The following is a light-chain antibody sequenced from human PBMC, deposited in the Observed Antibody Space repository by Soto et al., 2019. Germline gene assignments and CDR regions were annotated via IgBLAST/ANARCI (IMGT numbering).Light chain of an antibody. CDR1: SSDVGGYNY. Sequence: QSVLTQPASVSGSPGQSITISCTGTSSDVGGYNYVSWYQHHPGKAPKLMIYDVSNRPSGVSNRFSGSKSDNTASLTISGLQPEDEDDYYCSSYTTSNTRQIVFGTGTKVTVL. CDR2: DVS. V-gene: IGLV2-14*03. J-gene: IGLJ1*01. CDR3: SSYTTSNTRQIV.